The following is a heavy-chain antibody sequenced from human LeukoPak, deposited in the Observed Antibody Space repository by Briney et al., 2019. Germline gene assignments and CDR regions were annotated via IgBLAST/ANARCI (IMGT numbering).Heavy chain of an antibody. Sequence: SETLSLTCAVYGGSFSGYYWSWIRQPPGKGLEWIGEINHSGSTNYNPSLKSRVTISVDTSKNQFSLKLSSVTAADTAVYYCARKAVAGEIDYWGQGTLVTVSS. J-gene: IGHJ4*02. CDR2: INHSGST. CDR1: GGSFSGYY. CDR3: ARKAVAGEIDY. D-gene: IGHD6-19*01. V-gene: IGHV4-34*01.